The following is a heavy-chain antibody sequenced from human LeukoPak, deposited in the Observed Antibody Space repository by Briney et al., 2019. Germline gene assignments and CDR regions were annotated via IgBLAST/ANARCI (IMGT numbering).Heavy chain of an antibody. D-gene: IGHD3-3*01. CDR3: ARCLPPLFSRDYDFWSGYSPHFDY. J-gene: IGHJ4*02. CDR2: INPNSGGT. V-gene: IGHV1-2*02. CDR1: GYTFTGYY. Sequence: ASVKVSCKASGYTFTGYYMHWVRQAPGQGLEWMGWINPNSGGTNYAQKFQGRVTMTRDTSISTAYMELSRLRSDDTAVYYCARCLPPLFSRDYDFWSGYSPHFDYWGQGTLVTVSS.